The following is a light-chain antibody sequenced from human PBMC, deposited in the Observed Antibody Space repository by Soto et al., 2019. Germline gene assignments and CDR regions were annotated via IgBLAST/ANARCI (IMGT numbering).Light chain of an antibody. CDR1: QGISSW. V-gene: IGKV1-12*01. CDR2: AAS. J-gene: IGKJ1*01. CDR3: HQYGSSPQT. Sequence: DIQMTQSPSSVSASIGDRVTITCRASQGISSWLAWYQQKPGKAPKFLIYAASSLQSGVPSRFSGSGSGTDFTLTISRLEPEDFAVYYCHQYGSSPQTFGQGTKVDIK.